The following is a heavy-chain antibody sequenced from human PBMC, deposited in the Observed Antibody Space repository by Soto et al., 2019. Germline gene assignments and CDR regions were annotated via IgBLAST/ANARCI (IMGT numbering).Heavy chain of an antibody. V-gene: IGHV2-5*02. D-gene: IGHD2-21*01. CDR3: ARGRGRGSCWGGDCYAFGY. CDR1: GFSFSDGAVG. Sequence: QITLKESGPTLVKPTETLTLTCSFSGFSFSDGAVGVGWFRQSPGKAPEWLAICYRDDDKWYSPSLRTRLTAGHDKSRNQVLLSMIQMDPLDTATYFCARGRGRGSCWGGDCYAFGYWGQGILVTASS. J-gene: IGHJ4*02. CDR2: CYRDDDK.